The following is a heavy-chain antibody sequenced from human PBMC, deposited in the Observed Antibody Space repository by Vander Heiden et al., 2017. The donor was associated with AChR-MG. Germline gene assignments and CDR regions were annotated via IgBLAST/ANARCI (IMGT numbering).Heavy chain of an antibody. V-gene: IGHV3-7*01. CDR1: GFTFSTSW. CDR3: ARDRRFGLFDI. CDR2: INPDGSEQ. D-gene: IGHD3-10*01. J-gene: IGHJ3*02. Sequence: EVQLVESGGGLVQPGGSLRLSCAASGFTFSTSWMTWVRQAPGMGLESVAIINPDGSEQYYVDSVKGRFTISRDNAESSLYLQMNSLRAEDMGVYFCARDRRFGLFDIWGQGTKVTVSS.